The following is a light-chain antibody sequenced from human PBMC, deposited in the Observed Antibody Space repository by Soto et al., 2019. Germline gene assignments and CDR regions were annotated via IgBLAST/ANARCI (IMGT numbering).Light chain of an antibody. V-gene: IGKV1-5*03. CDR3: QQYNGYWT. J-gene: IGKJ1*01. CDR1: QSISGS. CDR2: EAS. Sequence: DIQMTQSPSTLSASVGDRVTITCRASQSISGSLAWYQQKAGKAPKLLIYEASNVKSGVPSRFSGSGSGTEYTITISSLQPDDSASYYCQQYNGYWTFGQGTRVEIK.